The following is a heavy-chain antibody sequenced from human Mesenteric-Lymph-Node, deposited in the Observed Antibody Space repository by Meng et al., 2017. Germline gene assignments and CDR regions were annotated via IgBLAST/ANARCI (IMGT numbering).Heavy chain of an antibody. CDR3: TAERFGEFQDWFDP. J-gene: IGHJ5*02. D-gene: IGHD3-10*01. CDR2: IYYSGST. CDR1: GGSISSGGYY. Sequence: QVQCTGPGPGLVKPSQTPSLTCTVSGGSISSGGYYWSWIRRHPGKGLEWIGYIYYSGSTYYNPSLKSRVTISVDTSKNQFSLKLSSVTAADTAVYYCTAERFGEFQDWFDPWGQGTLVTVSS. V-gene: IGHV4-31*03.